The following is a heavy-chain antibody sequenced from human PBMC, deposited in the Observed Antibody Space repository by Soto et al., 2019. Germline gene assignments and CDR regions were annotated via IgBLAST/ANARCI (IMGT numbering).Heavy chain of an antibody. D-gene: IGHD6-13*01. V-gene: IGHV6-1*01. CDR3: ARDGAIAAAGYYYYYGMDV. J-gene: IGHJ6*02. Sequence: SQTLSLTCAISGDSVSSNSAAWNWIRQSPSRGLEWLGRTYYRSKWYNDYAVSVKSRITINPDTSKNQFSLQLNSVTPEDTAVYYCARDGAIAAAGYYYYYGMDVWGQGTTVTVSS. CDR2: TYYRSKWYN. CDR1: GDSVSSNSAA.